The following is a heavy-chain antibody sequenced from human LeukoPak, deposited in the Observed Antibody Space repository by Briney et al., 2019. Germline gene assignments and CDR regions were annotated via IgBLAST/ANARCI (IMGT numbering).Heavy chain of an antibody. V-gene: IGHV4-30-2*01. J-gene: IGHJ4*02. CDR1: GGSISSGGYS. CDR2: IYHSGST. CDR3: ARANYGSGSYAFDY. Sequence: PSQTLSLTCAVSGGSISSGGYSWSWIPQPPGKGLEWIGYIYHSGSTYYNPSLKSRVTISLDRSKNQFSLKLSSVTAADTAVYYCARANYGSGSYAFDYWGQGTLVIVSS. D-gene: IGHD3-10*01.